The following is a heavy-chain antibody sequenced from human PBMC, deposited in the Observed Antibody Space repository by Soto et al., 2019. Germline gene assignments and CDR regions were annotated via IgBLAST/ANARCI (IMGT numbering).Heavy chain of an antibody. CDR3: AMIVVVITGGDALDI. Sequence: GGSLRLSCAASGFTFISYGMHWVRQAPGKGLEWVAVIWYDGSNKYYADSVKGRFTISRDNSKNTLYLQMNSLRAEDTAVYYCAMIVVVITGGDALDIWGQGTMVTVSS. D-gene: IGHD3-22*01. CDR2: IWYDGSNK. CDR1: GFTFISYG. J-gene: IGHJ3*02. V-gene: IGHV3-33*01.